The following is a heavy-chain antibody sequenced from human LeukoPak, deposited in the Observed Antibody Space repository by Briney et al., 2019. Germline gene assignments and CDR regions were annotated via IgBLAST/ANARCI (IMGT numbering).Heavy chain of an antibody. D-gene: IGHD3-22*01. V-gene: IGHV4-39*07. J-gene: IGHJ4*02. CDR2: IYYSGST. CDR3: ARESGPGYYYDSSGQGFDY. CDR1: GGSISSSSYY. Sequence: PSETLSLTCTVSGGSISSSSYYWGWTRQPPGKGLEWIGSIYYSGSTYYNPSLKSRVTISVDTSKNQFSLKLRSVTAADTAVYYCARESGPGYYYDSSGQGFDYWGQGTLVTVSS.